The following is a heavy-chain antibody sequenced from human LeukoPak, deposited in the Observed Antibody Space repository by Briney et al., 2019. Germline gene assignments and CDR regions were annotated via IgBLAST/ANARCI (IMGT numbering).Heavy chain of an antibody. CDR2: IYYSGST. CDR1: GGSISSYY. CDR3: ARSRHYIAADFDY. Sequence: SETLSLTCTVSGGSISSYYWSWIRQPPGKGLEWIGYIYYSGSTNYNPSLKSRVTISVDTSKNQFSLKLSSVTAADTAVYYCARSRHYIAADFDYWGQGTLVTVSS. J-gene: IGHJ4*02. V-gene: IGHV4-59*01. D-gene: IGHD6-13*01.